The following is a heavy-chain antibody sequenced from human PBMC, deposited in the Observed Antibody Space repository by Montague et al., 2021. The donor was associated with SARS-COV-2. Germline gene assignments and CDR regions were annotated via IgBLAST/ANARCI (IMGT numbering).Heavy chain of an antibody. Sequence: SETLSLTCAVYGGSFSGYYWSWIRQPPGKGLGWIGEINHSGSTNYNPSLKSRVTISVDTSKNQFSLKLSSVTAADTAVYYCARVPRNYDFWSGFYDAFDIWGQGTMVTVSS. CDR1: GGSFSGYY. CDR3: ARVPRNYDFWSGFYDAFDI. CDR2: INHSGST. V-gene: IGHV4-34*01. J-gene: IGHJ3*02. D-gene: IGHD3-3*01.